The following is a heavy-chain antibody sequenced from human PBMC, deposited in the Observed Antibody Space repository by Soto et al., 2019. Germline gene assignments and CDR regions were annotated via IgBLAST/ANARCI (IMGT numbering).Heavy chain of an antibody. J-gene: IGHJ4*02. CDR3: ARSGSSWNLREFDY. D-gene: IGHD6-13*01. CDR2: ISVYNGNT. Sequence: ASVKVSCKASDYTFTSYGIIWVRQAPGQGLEWIGWISVYNGNTNYAQKFRGRVTMTTDISTATAYMEMRSLRSDDTAVYYCARSGSSWNLREFDYWGQGTLVTVSS. CDR1: DYTFTSYG. V-gene: IGHV1-18*01.